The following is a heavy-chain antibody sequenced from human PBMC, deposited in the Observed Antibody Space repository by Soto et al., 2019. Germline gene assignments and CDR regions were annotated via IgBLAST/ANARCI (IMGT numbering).Heavy chain of an antibody. CDR1: GYTFTSYA. D-gene: IGHD2-15*01. Sequence: QVPLVQSGAEVKKPGASVKVSCKASGYTFTSYAMHWVRQAPGQRLEWMGWINAGNGNTKYSQKFQGRVTITGDTSASTAYMELSSLRSEDTAVYYCAIGYCSGGSCYSPFDYWGQGTLVTVSS. CDR2: INAGNGNT. J-gene: IGHJ4*02. V-gene: IGHV1-3*01. CDR3: AIGYCSGGSCYSPFDY.